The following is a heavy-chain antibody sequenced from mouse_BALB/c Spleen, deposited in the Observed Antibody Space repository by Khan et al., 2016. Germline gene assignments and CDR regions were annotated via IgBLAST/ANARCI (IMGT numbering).Heavy chain of an antibody. J-gene: IGHJ3*01. V-gene: IGHV2-6-7*01. CDR2: IWGDGRT. D-gene: IGHD2-12*01. CDR1: GFSLTGYG. CDR3: SSYDDGFAY. Sequence: QFQLVQSGPGLVAPSQSLSITCTVSGFSLTGYGVNWVRQPPGKGLEWLGKIWGDGRTDYNSALKSRVSISKDNSKSQVFFKMNSLQTDDTANYYCSSYDDGFAYWGQGTLVIVSA.